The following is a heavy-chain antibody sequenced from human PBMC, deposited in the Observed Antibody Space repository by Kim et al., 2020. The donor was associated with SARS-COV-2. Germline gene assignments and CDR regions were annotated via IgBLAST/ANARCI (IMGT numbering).Heavy chain of an antibody. CDR2: LYNGDAS. CDR1: GFSVSNNF. CDR3: ARPMGTVRASWHAFDV. J-gene: IGHJ3*01. V-gene: IGHV3-66*04. Sequence: GGSLRLSCAASGFSVSNNFMSWVRQAPGKGFEWVSTLYNGDASYYANSVKGRFIISRDTSKNTMSLQMNSLRAEDAATYYCARPMGTVRASWHAFDVWGQGTMVNVSS. D-gene: IGHD7-27*01.